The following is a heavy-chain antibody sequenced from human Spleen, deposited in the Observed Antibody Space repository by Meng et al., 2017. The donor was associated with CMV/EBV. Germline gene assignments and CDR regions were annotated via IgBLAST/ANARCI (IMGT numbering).Heavy chain of an antibody. CDR3: AGYCSSTSCLLDY. V-gene: IGHV4-34*01. CDR1: GGSFSGYY. CDR2: INHSGST. Sequence: SETLSLTCAVYGGSFSGYYWSWIRQPPGKGLEWIGEINHSGSTNYNPSLKSRVTISVDTSKNQFSLKLSSVTAADTAAYYCAGYCSSTSCLLDYWGQGTLVTVSS. J-gene: IGHJ4*02. D-gene: IGHD2-2*01.